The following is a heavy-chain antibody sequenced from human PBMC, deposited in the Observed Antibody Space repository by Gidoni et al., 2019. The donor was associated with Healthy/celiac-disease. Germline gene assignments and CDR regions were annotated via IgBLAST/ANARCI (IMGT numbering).Heavy chain of an antibody. D-gene: IGHD3-10*01. Sequence: EVQLLESGGGLVQPGGSLRLSCAASGFTFNSYAMSWVRQAPGKGLECVSASSGSGGSTYYADSVKGRFTISRDNSKNTLYLQMNSLRAEDTAVYYCAKDKGTVRGVTWFDPWGQGTLVTVSS. CDR3: AKDKGTVRGVTWFDP. V-gene: IGHV3-23*01. J-gene: IGHJ5*02. CDR2: SSGSGGST. CDR1: GFTFNSYA.